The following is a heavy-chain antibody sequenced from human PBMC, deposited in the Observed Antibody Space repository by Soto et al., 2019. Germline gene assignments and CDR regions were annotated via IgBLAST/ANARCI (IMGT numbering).Heavy chain of an antibody. CDR1: GFTFSSYS. Sequence: EVQLVESGGGLVKPGGSLRLSCAASGFTFSSYSMNWVRQAPGKGLEWVSSISSSSSYIYYADSVKGRFTISRDNAKNSLYLQMNSLRAEDTAVYYCARYRVQLWSEFDYWGQGTLVTVSS. D-gene: IGHD5-18*01. V-gene: IGHV3-21*01. CDR3: ARYRVQLWSEFDY. CDR2: ISSSSSYI. J-gene: IGHJ4*02.